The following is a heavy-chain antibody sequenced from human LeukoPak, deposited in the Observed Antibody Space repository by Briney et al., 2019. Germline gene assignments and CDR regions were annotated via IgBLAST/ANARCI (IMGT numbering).Heavy chain of an antibody. J-gene: IGHJ6*03. CDR3: ARAPVAGSNGYYYYYYMDV. D-gene: IGHD6-19*01. Sequence: ASVKVSCKASGGTFSSYAISWVRQAPGQGLEWMGGIIPIFGTANYAQKFQGRVTITADEPTSTAYMELSSLRSEDTAVYYCARAPVAGSNGYYYYYYMDVWGKGTTVTVSS. V-gene: IGHV1-69*13. CDR2: IIPIFGTA. CDR1: GGTFSSYA.